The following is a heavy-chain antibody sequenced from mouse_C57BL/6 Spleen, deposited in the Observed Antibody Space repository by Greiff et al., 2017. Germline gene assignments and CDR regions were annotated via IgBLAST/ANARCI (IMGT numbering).Heavy chain of an antibody. V-gene: IGHV1-50*01. CDR1: GYTFTSYW. CDR3: ARGDYGSSLAWFAY. Sequence: QVQLQQPGAELVKPGASVKLSCKASGYTFTSYWMQWVKQRPGQGLEWTGEIDPSDSYTNYNQKFKGKATLTVDTSSSTAYMQLSSLTSEDSAVYYCARGDYGSSLAWFAYWGQGTLVTVSA. D-gene: IGHD1-1*01. CDR2: IDPSDSYT. J-gene: IGHJ3*01.